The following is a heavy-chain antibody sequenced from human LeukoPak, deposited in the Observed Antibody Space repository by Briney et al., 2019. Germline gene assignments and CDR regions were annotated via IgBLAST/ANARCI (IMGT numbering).Heavy chain of an antibody. Sequence: PGGSLRHSCAASGFTFSSYTLNWVRQAPGQGLEWVSSITSSSSHIYYADSVKGRFTISRDNAKNLAFLQMNSLRAEDTAVYYCARDSSSMYSPDFLDCWGQGTLVTVSS. V-gene: IGHV3-21*01. CDR3: ARDSSSMYSPDFLDC. CDR2: ITSSSSHI. J-gene: IGHJ4*02. CDR1: GFTFSSYT. D-gene: IGHD6-19*01.